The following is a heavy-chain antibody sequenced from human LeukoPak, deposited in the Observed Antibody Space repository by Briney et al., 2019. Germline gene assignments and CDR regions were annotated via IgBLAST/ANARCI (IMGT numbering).Heavy chain of an antibody. CDR3: ARGYYGSGSYSPDDAFDI. CDR2: ISTTSGTM. J-gene: IGHJ3*02. V-gene: IGHV3-48*01. Sequence: GGSLRLSCTASGFTFSDYSMNWVRQAPGKGLEWVSYISTTSGTMYYADSVRGRFTISRDNAKNSLYLQMNSLRAEDTAVYYCARGYYGSGSYSPDDAFDIWGQGTMVTVSS. D-gene: IGHD3-10*01. CDR1: GFTFSDYS.